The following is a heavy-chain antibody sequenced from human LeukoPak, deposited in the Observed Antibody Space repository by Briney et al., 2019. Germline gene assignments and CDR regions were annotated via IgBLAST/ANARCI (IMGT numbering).Heavy chain of an antibody. D-gene: IGHD1-1*01. Sequence: SETLSLTCAVYGGSFSGYYWSCIRQPPGKGLEWIEEINHSGSTNYNPSLKSRVTISVDTSKNQFSLKLSSVTAADTAVYYCARAIRGQPDYWGQGTLVTVSS. J-gene: IGHJ4*02. CDR2: INHSGST. CDR1: GGSFSGYY. CDR3: ARAIRGQPDY. V-gene: IGHV4-34*01.